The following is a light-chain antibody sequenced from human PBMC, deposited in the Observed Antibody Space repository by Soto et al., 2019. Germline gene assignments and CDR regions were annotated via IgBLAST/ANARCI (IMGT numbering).Light chain of an antibody. CDR3: QQYGRLSTT. J-gene: IGKJ1*01. V-gene: IGKV3-20*01. Sequence: EIVLTQSPGTLSLSPGERATLSCRASQTVNSYYIAWHQQKAGQAPRLLIYGASSRAIDIPDTFSGSGSGTDFTLTISRLVPEDFAVSYCQQYGRLSTTFGQGTK. CDR2: GAS. CDR1: QTVNSYY.